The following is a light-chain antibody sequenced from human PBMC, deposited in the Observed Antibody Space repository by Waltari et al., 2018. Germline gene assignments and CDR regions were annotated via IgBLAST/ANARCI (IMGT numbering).Light chain of an antibody. V-gene: IGLV1-44*01. CDR1: SFNIGTNP. J-gene: IGLJ3*02. CDR3: AAWDDSLNGPV. CDR2: NNK. Sequence: QSVLTQPPSASGTPGQRVTISCSGSSFNIGTNPVNWYRQFPGTAPNPLIYNNKQRPPGVPDRFYGSKSGTSAALAISGLQSEHEADYYCAAWDDSLNGPVFGGGTKLTVL.